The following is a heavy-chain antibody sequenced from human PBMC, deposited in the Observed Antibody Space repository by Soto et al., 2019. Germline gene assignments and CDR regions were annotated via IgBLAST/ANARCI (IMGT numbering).Heavy chain of an antibody. CDR1: GYTFTRYT. CDR3: ARRDLTGTGLVRDNFDY. Sequence: ASVKVSCKASGYTFTRYTIHWVRQAPGQRLEWMGWINAGNGDTKYSQNFQGRVTITIDTSASTAYMELSSLRSEDTAVYYCARRDLTGTGLVRDNFDYWGKGTLVTVSS. V-gene: IGHV1-3*01. D-gene: IGHD3-9*01. J-gene: IGHJ4*02. CDR2: INAGNGDT.